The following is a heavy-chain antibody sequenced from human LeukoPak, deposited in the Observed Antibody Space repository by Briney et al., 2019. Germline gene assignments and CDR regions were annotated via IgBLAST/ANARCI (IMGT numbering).Heavy chain of an antibody. J-gene: IGHJ4*01. D-gene: IGHD6-13*01. CDR2: IYSGGST. CDR1: GFTFSSYS. CDR3: ATDVRSSPLGF. Sequence: GGSLRLSRAASGFTFSSYSMSWVRQAPGKGLEWVSIIYSGGSTYYADSVEGRFTISRDSSNNTLFLQMSNLRADDSGLYYCATDVRSSPLGFWGHGTLVTVSS. V-gene: IGHV3-66*01.